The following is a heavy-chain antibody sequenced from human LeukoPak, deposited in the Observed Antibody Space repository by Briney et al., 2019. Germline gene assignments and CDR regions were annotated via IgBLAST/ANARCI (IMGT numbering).Heavy chain of an antibody. CDR3: ARGDYDSSGYQLYYFDY. V-gene: IGHV3-21*01. CDR1: GFTFSSYS. Sequence: GGSLRLSCAASGFTFSSYSMNWVRQAPGKGLEWVSSISSSSSYIYYADSVKGRFTISRDNAKNSLYLQMNSLRAEDTAVYYCARGDYDSSGYQLYYFDYWGQGTLVTVSS. D-gene: IGHD3-22*01. CDR2: ISSSSSYI. J-gene: IGHJ4*02.